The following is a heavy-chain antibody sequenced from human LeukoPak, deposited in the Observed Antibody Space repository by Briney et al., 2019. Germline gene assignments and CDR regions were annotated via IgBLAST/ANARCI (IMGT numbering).Heavy chain of an antibody. D-gene: IGHD5-24*01. CDR1: GYSFTSYW. Sequence: GESLKISCKGSGYSFTSYWIGWVRQMPGKGLEWMGIIYPGDSDTRYSPSFQGQVTISADKSTSTAYLQWSSLKASDTAMYYCARHGDGYNYGNWFDPWGQGTLVTVSS. CDR2: IYPGDSDT. J-gene: IGHJ5*02. V-gene: IGHV5-51*01. CDR3: ARHGDGYNYGNWFDP.